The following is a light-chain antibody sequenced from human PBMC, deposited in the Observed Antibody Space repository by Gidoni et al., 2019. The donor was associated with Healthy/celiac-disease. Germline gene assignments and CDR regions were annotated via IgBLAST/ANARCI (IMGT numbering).Light chain of an antibody. CDR1: QSISSY. CDR3: QQSYSTPYT. CDR2: AAS. Sequence: DIQMTQSPSSLSASVGDRVTITCRASQSISSYLNWYQQKPGKAPKLLIYAASSLQSGVPERFSGSGSGTDFTLTISSLQPEDFATYYCQQSYSTPYTFGQXTKLEIK. J-gene: IGKJ2*01. V-gene: IGKV1-39*01.